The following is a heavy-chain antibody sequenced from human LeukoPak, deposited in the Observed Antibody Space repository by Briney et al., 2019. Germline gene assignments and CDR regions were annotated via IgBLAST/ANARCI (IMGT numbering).Heavy chain of an antibody. D-gene: IGHD2-15*01. J-gene: IGHJ6*02. CDR3: ASQAYCSGGSCSSDRNHYYYGMTS. V-gene: IGHV4-34*01. CDR1: GGSFSGYY. Sequence: SETLSLTCAVYGGSFSGYYWSWIRQPPGKGLEWIGESNHSGSTNYNPSLKSRVTITVDTSKNQFSLKLSSVTAADTAVYYCASQAYCSGGSCSSDRNHYYYGMTSGAKGPRSPSP. CDR2: SNHSGST.